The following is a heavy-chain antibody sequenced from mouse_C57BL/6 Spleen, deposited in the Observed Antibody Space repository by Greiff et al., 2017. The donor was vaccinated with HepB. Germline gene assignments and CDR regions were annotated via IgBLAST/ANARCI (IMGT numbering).Heavy chain of an antibody. Sequence: EVQVVESGGGLVKPGGSLKLSCAASGFTFSSYTMSWVRQTPEKRLEWVATISGGGGNTYYPDSVKGRFTISRDNAKNTLYLQMSSLRSEDTALYYCARHLGRRDYFDYWGQGTTLTVSS. V-gene: IGHV5-9*01. J-gene: IGHJ2*01. CDR1: GFTFSSYT. CDR3: ARHLGRRDYFDY. CDR2: ISGGGGNT. D-gene: IGHD4-1*01.